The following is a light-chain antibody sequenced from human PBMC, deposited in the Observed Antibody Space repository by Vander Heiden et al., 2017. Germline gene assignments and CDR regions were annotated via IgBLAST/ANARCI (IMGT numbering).Light chain of an antibody. CDR1: QSVSSN. V-gene: IGKV3-15*01. CDR2: GAS. Sequence: EIVMTQSPATLSVSPGDRATLPCRASQSVSSNLAWYQQKPGQAPRLLIYGASTRATGIPARFSGSGSGTEFTLTISSLQSEDFAVYYCQQYNNWSFGGGTKVEIK. J-gene: IGKJ4*01. CDR3: QQYNNWS.